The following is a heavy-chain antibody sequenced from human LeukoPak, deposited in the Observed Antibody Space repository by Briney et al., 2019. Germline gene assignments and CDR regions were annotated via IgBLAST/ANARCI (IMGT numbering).Heavy chain of an antibody. Sequence: GGSLRLSCAASGFTFSRYWMSWVRQAPGKGLEWVANIKQDRSEKYYVDSVKGRFTISRDNAKNSLYLQMNSLRAEDTAVYYCARDYEAGCTSTTCYNRFDYWGQGTLVTVSS. CDR1: GFTFSRYW. D-gene: IGHD2-2*02. J-gene: IGHJ4*02. CDR2: IKQDRSEK. CDR3: ARDYEAGCTSTTCYNRFDY. V-gene: IGHV3-7*01.